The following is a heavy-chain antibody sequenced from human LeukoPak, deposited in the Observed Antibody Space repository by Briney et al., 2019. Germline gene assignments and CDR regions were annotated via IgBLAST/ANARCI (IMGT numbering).Heavy chain of an antibody. V-gene: IGHV3-33*08. Sequence: GGSLRLSCAASGFTFSSYGMHWVRQAPGKGLEWVAVIWYGGSNKYYADSVKGRFTISRDNSKNTLYLQMNSLRAEDTAVYYCAGGYYYGSGSLIYYYYMDVWGKGTTVTVSS. D-gene: IGHD3-10*01. CDR2: IWYGGSNK. CDR1: GFTFSSYG. J-gene: IGHJ6*03. CDR3: AGGYYYGSGSLIYYYYMDV.